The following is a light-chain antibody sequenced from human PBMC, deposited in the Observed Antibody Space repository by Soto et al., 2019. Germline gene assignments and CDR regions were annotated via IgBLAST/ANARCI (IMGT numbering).Light chain of an antibody. CDR3: QHYNTYPWT. Sequence: DIQMTQSPSTLSASVGDRVTVTCRASQGISSWLAWYQQKAGKAPKLLIYKASALESGVPSRFRGSGSGTEFTLTISSLEPEDFATYYCQHYNTYPWTFGQGTKVEIK. CDR2: KAS. V-gene: IGKV1-5*03. J-gene: IGKJ1*01. CDR1: QGISSW.